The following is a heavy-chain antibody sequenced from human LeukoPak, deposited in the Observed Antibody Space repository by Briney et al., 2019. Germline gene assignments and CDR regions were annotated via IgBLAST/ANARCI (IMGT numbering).Heavy chain of an antibody. CDR1: GFTFGDYA. CDR2: IRSKAYGGTT. D-gene: IGHD3-10*01. Sequence: PGGSLRLSCTASGFTFGDYAMSWVRQAPGKGLEWVGFIRSKAYGGTTEYAASVKGRFTISRDDFKSIAYLQMNSLKTEDTAVYYCTTGYGSGSYDSDYWGQGTLVTVSS. CDR3: TTGYGSGSYDSDY. V-gene: IGHV3-49*04. J-gene: IGHJ4*02.